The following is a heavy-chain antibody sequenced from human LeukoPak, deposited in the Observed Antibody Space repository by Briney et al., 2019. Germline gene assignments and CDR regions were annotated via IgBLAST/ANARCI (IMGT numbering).Heavy chain of an antibody. V-gene: IGHV3-23*01. CDR2: ISNSGGGT. CDR3: ARDNWNDVSGAFDI. Sequence: AGSLRLSCAVSGFTFSNYSRSWVRQAPGKGLEWVSGISNSGGGTFYADSVKGRFTISRDNSKNTLYLQVSSLRVEDTAVYPCARDNWNDVSGAFDIWGQGTMVTVSS. J-gene: IGHJ3*02. CDR1: GFTFSNYS. D-gene: IGHD1-1*01.